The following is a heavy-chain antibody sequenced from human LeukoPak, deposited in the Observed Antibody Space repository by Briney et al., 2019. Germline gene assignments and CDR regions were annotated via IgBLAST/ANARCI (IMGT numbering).Heavy chain of an antibody. Sequence: PSETLSLTCTVSGGSLSSSSYYWGWIRQPPGTGLEWIGSIYYSGSTYYNPSLKSRVTISVDTSKNQFSLKLSSVTAADTAVYYCACQPGIAARWSYYYGMDVWGQGTTVTVSS. V-gene: IGHV4-39*01. CDR2: IYYSGST. D-gene: IGHD6-6*01. J-gene: IGHJ6*02. CDR1: GGSLSSSSYY. CDR3: ACQPGIAARWSYYYGMDV.